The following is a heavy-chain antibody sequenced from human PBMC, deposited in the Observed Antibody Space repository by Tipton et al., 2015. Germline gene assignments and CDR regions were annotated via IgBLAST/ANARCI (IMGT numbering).Heavy chain of an antibody. V-gene: IGHV3-30*04. CDR1: GFTFNKYA. D-gene: IGHD4-17*01. Sequence: RSLRLSCAASGFTFNKYAMHWVRQAPGKGLEWVAVISYDGNNKDYADSVRGRFTISRDNSKNTLYLQMNSLRGEDTALYYCAHLYGDSHYFDYWGQGTLVTVSS. CDR3: AHLYGDSHYFDY. CDR2: ISYDGNNK. J-gene: IGHJ4*02.